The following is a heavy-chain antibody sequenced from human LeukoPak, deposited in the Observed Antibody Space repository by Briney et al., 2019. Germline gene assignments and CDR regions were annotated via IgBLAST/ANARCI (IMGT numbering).Heavy chain of an antibody. J-gene: IGHJ4*02. CDR3: ARGYYDFWSGYSPADY. Sequence: GGSLRLSCAASGFTFSSYAMSWVRQAPGKGLEWVSVIYSGGSTYYADSVKGRFTISRDNSKNTLYLQMNSLRAEDTAVYYCARGYYDFWSGYSPADYWGQGTLVTVSS. D-gene: IGHD3-3*01. CDR2: IYSGGST. V-gene: IGHV3-53*01. CDR1: GFTFSSYA.